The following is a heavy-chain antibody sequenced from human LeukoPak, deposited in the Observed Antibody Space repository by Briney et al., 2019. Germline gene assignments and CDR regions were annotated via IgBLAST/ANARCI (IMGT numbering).Heavy chain of an antibody. CDR3: ASLYGSGDYYYGMDV. V-gene: IGHV4-30-2*01. CDR2: IYHSGST. J-gene: IGHJ6*02. Sequence: SQTLSLTCAVSGGSISSGGYSWSWIRQPPGKGLEWIGYIYHSGSTYYNPSLKSRVTISVDRSKNQFSLKLSSATAADTAVYYCASLYGSGDYYYGMDVWGQGTTVTVSS. D-gene: IGHD3-10*01. CDR1: GGSISSGGYS.